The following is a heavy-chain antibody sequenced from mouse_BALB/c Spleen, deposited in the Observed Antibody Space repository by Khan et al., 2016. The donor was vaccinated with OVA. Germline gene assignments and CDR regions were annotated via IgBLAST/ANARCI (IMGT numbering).Heavy chain of an antibody. V-gene: IGHV3-1*02. CDR2: IDYSGTT. CDR3: VRWDY. J-gene: IGHJ2*01. CDR1: GYSITSGYS. Sequence: EVQLQESGPDLLKPSQSLSLTCTVTGYSITSGYSWHWIRQFPGHKLEWMGYIDYSGTTNYNPSLKSRISITREISKNQCFLQLNSVTTEDTATYYCVRWDYWGQGTTLTVSS.